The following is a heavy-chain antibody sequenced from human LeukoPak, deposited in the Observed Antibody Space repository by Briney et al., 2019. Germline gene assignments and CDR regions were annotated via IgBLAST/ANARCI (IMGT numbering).Heavy chain of an antibody. CDR1: GFTFSSYG. D-gene: IGHD3-22*01. Sequence: GGSLRLSCAASGFTFSSYGMHWLRQAPGKGLEWVAVISYDGSNKYYADSVKGRFTTSRDNSKNTLYLQMNGLRAEDTAVYYCAKARDFYYYDSSGYLDYWGQGTLVTVSS. J-gene: IGHJ4*02. CDR2: ISYDGSNK. V-gene: IGHV3-30*18. CDR3: AKARDFYYYDSSGYLDY.